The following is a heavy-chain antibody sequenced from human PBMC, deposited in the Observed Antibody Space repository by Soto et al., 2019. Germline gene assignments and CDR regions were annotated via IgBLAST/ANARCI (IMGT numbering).Heavy chain of an antibody. CDR1: GGSISSYY. V-gene: IGHV4-59*01. CDR3: ARRTEWSGPRGYYYYYMDV. CDR2: IYYSGST. Sequence: SETLSLTCTVSGGSISSYYWSWIRQPPGKGLEWIGYIYYSGSTNYNPSLKSRVTISVDTSKNQFSLKLSSVTAADTAVYYCARRTEWSGPRGYYYYYMDVWGKGTTVTVSS. J-gene: IGHJ6*03. D-gene: IGHD3-3*01.